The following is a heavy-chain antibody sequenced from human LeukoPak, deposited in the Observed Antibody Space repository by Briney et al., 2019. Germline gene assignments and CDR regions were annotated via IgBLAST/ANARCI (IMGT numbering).Heavy chain of an antibody. J-gene: IGHJ3*02. Sequence: ASVKVSCKASGYTFTSYYMHWVRQAPGQGLEWMGIINPSGGSTSYAQKFQGRVTMTRDMSTSTVYMELSSRRSEDTAVYYCARDLGSGAFDIWGQGTMVTVSS. V-gene: IGHV1-46*01. CDR1: GYTFTSYY. CDR2: INPSGGST. D-gene: IGHD3-10*01. CDR3: ARDLGSGAFDI.